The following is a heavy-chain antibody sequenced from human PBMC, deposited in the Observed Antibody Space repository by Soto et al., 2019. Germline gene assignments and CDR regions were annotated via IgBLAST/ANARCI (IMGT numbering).Heavy chain of an antibody. Sequence: QVQLQESGPGLVKPSQTLSLTCTVSGGSISSGGYYWSWIRQHPGKGLEWIGYIYYSGSTYYNPSLKIRVTISVDTSKIQFSRKLSSVTAADTAVYYFARDAPDYGDFGSHYYGMDVWGQGTTVTVSS. CDR2: IYYSGST. J-gene: IGHJ6*02. D-gene: IGHD4-17*01. CDR3: ARDAPDYGDFGSHYYGMDV. V-gene: IGHV4-31*03. CDR1: GGSISSGGYY.